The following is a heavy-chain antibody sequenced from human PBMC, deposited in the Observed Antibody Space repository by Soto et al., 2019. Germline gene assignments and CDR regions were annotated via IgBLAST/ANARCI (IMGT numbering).Heavy chain of an antibody. CDR3: AAETHYYDSSGYYSSSDY. Sequence: SVKVSCKASGFTFTSSAVQWVRQARGQRLEWIGWIVVGSGNTNYAQRFQERVTITRDMSTSTAYMELSSLRSEDTAVYYCAAETHYYDSSGYYSSSDYWGQGTLVTVSS. CDR2: IVVGSGNT. CDR1: GFTFTSSA. V-gene: IGHV1-58*01. D-gene: IGHD3-22*01. J-gene: IGHJ4*02.